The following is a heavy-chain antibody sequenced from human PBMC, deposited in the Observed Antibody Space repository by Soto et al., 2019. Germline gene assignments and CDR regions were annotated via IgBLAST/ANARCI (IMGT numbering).Heavy chain of an antibody. J-gene: IGHJ5*02. D-gene: IGHD6-19*01. Sequence: PSVPLSLTCGVDNGSIAGCYRCYINKPPLKGLEWIGEITHSGSTNYNPSLKRRVTTSVDTSKNQFSLKLSSATAADTAVYYCARRPLVVAGLMHWFDPWGQGTLLTVSS. V-gene: IGHV4-34*01. CDR1: NGSIAGCY. CDR2: ITHSGST. CDR3: ARRPLVVAGLMHWFDP.